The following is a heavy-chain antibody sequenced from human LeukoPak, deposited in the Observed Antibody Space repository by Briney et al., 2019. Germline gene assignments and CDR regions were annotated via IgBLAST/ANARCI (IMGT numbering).Heavy chain of an antibody. CDR3: ASCHSSSWYWDYYYGMDV. V-gene: IGHV1-8*01. CDR1: GYIFTSYD. J-gene: IGHJ6*02. D-gene: IGHD6-13*01. CDR2: MNANSGNT. Sequence: ASVKVSCKASGYIFTSYDINWVRQATGQGLEWMGWMNANSGNTGYAQKFQGRVTMTRNTSISTAYMELSSLRSEDTAVYYCASCHSSSWYWDYYYGMDVWGQGTTVTVSS.